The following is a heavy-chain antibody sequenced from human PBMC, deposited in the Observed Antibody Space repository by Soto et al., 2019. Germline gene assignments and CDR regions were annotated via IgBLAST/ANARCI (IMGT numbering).Heavy chain of an antibody. V-gene: IGHV3-66*01. Sequence: GGSLRLSCVASGFTVSTNYMSWVRQAPGKGLEWVSVLYSGGLTYYADSVKGRFTISRDNVKNILYLQMESLRAEDTAVYYCARGPIPYGGNSEDVFDHWGQGTLVTVSS. CDR1: GFTVSTNY. CDR3: ARGPIPYGGNSEDVFDH. J-gene: IGHJ4*02. CDR2: LYSGGLT. D-gene: IGHD4-17*01.